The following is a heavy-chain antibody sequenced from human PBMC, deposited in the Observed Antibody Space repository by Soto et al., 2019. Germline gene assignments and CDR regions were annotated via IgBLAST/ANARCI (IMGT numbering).Heavy chain of an antibody. Sequence: ASGKVSYTDSGYNFSRYGITWVRQAPGQGLEWLGWINVYNGHTNYAQKLQGRVTMTTHTSTSTVYMELRSLRLDDTAVYYCARVAELDYWGQGSLVTVSS. CDR1: GYNFSRYG. V-gene: IGHV1-18*01. CDR2: INVYNGHT. CDR3: ARVAELDY. D-gene: IGHD2-15*01. J-gene: IGHJ4*02.